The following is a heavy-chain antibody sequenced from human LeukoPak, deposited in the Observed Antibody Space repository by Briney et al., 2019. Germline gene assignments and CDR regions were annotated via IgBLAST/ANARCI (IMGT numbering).Heavy chain of an antibody. CDR1: GLTFADYD. D-gene: IGHD3-3*01. Sequence: GRHPRLSCAAYGLTFADYDLHGVRQAPGKGLDCVSVLGSNSDSRGYADSATGRFTISRDNAKNSLYLQINSLRAEDTALYYCVRGDFCRYWGQGTLVTVSS. J-gene: IGHJ4*02. CDR3: VRGDFCRY. V-gene: IGHV3-9*01. CDR2: LGSNSDSR.